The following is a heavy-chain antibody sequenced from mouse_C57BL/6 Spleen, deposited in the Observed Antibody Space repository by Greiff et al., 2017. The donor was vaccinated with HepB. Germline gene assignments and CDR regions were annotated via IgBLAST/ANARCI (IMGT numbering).Heavy chain of an antibody. CDR3: ARGLELGLDY. Sequence: EVQGVESGPVLVKPGASVKMSCKASGYTFTDYYMNWVKQSHGKSLEWIGVINPYNGGTSYNQKFKGKATLTVDKSSSTAYMELNSLTSEDSAVYYCARGLELGLDYWGQGTTLTVSS. CDR1: GYTFTDYY. J-gene: IGHJ2*01. V-gene: IGHV1-19*01. D-gene: IGHD4-1*01. CDR2: INPYNGGT.